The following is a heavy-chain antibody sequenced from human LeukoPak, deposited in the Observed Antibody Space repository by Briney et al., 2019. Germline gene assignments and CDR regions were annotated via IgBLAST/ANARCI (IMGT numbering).Heavy chain of an antibody. CDR1: GFTFSSYE. CDR2: ISSSGSTI. J-gene: IGHJ4*02. D-gene: IGHD1-26*01. CDR3: ARDPGGSYYGFDY. Sequence: GGSLRLSCAASGFTFSSYEMNGVRQAPGKGLEWVSYISSSGSTIYYADSVKGRFTISRDNAKNSLYLQMNSLRAEDTAVYYCARDPGGSYYGFDYWGQGTLVTVSS. V-gene: IGHV3-48*03.